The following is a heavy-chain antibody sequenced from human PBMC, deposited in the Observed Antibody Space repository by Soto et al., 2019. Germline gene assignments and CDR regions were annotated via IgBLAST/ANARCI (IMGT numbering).Heavy chain of an antibody. D-gene: IGHD2-15*01. Sequence: SVKVSCKASGGTFSSYAISWVRQAPGQGLEWMGGIIPIFGTANYAQKFQGRVTITADESTSTAYMELSSLRSEDTAVYYCASGRVAALITGPDYYYYGMDVWGQGTTVTVSS. CDR1: GGTFSSYA. J-gene: IGHJ6*02. CDR3: ASGRVAALITGPDYYYYGMDV. CDR2: IIPIFGTA. V-gene: IGHV1-69*13.